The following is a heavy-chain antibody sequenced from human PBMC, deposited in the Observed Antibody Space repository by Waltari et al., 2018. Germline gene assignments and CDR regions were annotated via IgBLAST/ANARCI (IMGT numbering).Heavy chain of an antibody. CDR2: IYHSGST. D-gene: IGHD7-27*01. J-gene: IGHJ4*02. Sequence: QVQLQESGPGLVKPSETLSLTCAVSGYSISSGYYWGWIRQPPGKGLEWIGSIYHSGSTHYNPSLKSRVTISVDPSKNQFSLKLSSVTAADTAVYYCARAQTGSFDYWGQGTLVTVSS. V-gene: IGHV4-38-2*01. CDR1: GYSISSGYY. CDR3: ARAQTGSFDY.